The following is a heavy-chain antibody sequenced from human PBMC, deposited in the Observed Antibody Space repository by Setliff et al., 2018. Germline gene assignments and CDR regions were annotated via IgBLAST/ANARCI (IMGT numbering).Heavy chain of an antibody. V-gene: IGHV3-33*08. CDR2: IWDDGGNK. Sequence: GGSLRLSCAASGFTFSTYRMHWVRQAPGKGLEWVAVIWDDGGNKYHADSVKGRFTISRDNSKNTLYLQMNSLRPEDTAVYYCGRVVARPVAGKWHFDYWCQGTLVTVSS. CDR1: GFTFSTYR. D-gene: IGHD6-19*01. J-gene: IGHJ4*02. CDR3: GRVVARPVAGKWHFDY.